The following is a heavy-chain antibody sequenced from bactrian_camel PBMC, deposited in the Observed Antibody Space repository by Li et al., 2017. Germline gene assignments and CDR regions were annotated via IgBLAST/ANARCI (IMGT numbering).Heavy chain of an antibody. V-gene: IGHV3S54*01. J-gene: IGHJ4*01. CDR3: AAGWSFGVGTLLRRHYNY. CDR2: IRRDGGET. CDR1: GHSRGSSC. D-gene: IGHD3*01. Sequence: QLESGGGSVQAGGSLRLSCKVSGHSRGSSCVGWYRLPPGRAPAEREGIAAIRRDGGETWYAASVKGRFTISQDNAKNMVYLQVNGLKAEDTAMYYCAAGWSFGVGTLLRRHYNYWGQGTQVTVS.